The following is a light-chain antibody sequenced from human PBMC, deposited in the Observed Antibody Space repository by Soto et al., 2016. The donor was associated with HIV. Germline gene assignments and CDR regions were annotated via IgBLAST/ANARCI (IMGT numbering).Light chain of an antibody. CDR3: QVWESASDHYV. Sequence: SYELTQPPSVSVAPGKTATITCGGDNIATKSVHWYQQKPGQAPVLVVSDESDRPSGIPERFSGSKSGSTATLTISRVEAGDEADYYCQVWESASDHYVFGAGTGVTV. J-gene: IGLJ1*01. V-gene: IGLV3-21*03. CDR1: NIATKS. CDR2: DES.